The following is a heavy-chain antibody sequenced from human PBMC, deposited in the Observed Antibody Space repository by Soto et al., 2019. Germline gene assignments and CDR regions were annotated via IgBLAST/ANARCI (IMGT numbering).Heavy chain of an antibody. J-gene: IGHJ5*02. CDR1: GFTFSSYA. D-gene: IGHD3-3*01. V-gene: IGHV3-23*01. Sequence: LRLSCAASGFTFSSYAMSWVRQAPGKGLEWVSGISGSGGSTYCADSVKGRFTISRDNSKNTLYLQMNSLRVDDTAVYYCAKESGFWPLNWLDPWGQGPLVTVYS. CDR3: AKESGFWPLNWLDP. CDR2: ISGSGGST.